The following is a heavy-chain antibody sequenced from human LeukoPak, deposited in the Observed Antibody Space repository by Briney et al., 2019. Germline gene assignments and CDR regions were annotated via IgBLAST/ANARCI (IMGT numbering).Heavy chain of an antibody. CDR1: GGSFSDYD. J-gene: IGHJ4*02. CDR2: IFPSGGEI. V-gene: IGHV3-23*01. Sequence: PPSETLSLTCAVSGGSFSDYDWSWIRQPPGKGLEWVSSIFPSGGEIHYADSVRGRFTISRDNSKSTLSLQMNSLRAEDTAIYYCAKLSVWDGSGSYDYWGQGTLVTVSS. CDR3: AKLSVWDGSGSYDY. D-gene: IGHD3-10*01.